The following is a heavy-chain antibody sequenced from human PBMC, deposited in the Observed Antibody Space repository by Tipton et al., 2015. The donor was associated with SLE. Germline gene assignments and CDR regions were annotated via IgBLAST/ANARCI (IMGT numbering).Heavy chain of an antibody. CDR2: IYHSGNT. J-gene: IGHJ2*01. D-gene: IGHD6-6*01. Sequence: TLSLTCTVSGYSISSGYYCGWIRQPPGKGLEWIGTIYHSGNTYYNPSLKSRVTISVDTSKNQFSPKLTSVTAADTAVYYCARAVPRGSTSGYWYFDLWGRGTLVTVSS. V-gene: IGHV4-38-2*02. CDR1: GYSISSGYY. CDR3: ARAVPRGSTSGYWYFDL.